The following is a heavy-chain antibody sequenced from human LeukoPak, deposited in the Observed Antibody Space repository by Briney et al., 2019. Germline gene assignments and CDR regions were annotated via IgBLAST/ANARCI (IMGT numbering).Heavy chain of an antibody. D-gene: IGHD3-3*01. V-gene: IGHV1-18*01. CDR2: ISAYNGNT. CDR1: GYTFTSYG. J-gene: IGHJ6*04. Sequence: ASVKVSCEASGYTFTSYGISWVRQAPGQGLEWMGWISAYNGNTNYAQKLQGRVTMTTDTSTSTAYMELRSLRSDDTAVYYCARDFDDFWSGYPLGSLWDVWGKGTTVTVSS. CDR3: ARDFDDFWSGYPLGSLWDV.